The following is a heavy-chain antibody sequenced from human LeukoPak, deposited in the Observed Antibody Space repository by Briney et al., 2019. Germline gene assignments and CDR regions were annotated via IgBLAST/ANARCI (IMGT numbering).Heavy chain of an antibody. CDR1: GDSINSLDL. V-gene: IGHV4-4*02. D-gene: IGHD3-22*01. Sequence: SETLSLTCTVSGDSINSLDLWSWVRQPPGKGLEWIGEMYLSGTTHSNPSVKSRVTISIDKSKNQFFLNLSSVAAADTAVYYCAGLVGRYSSGLYYYYFDYWGQGTLVTVSS. J-gene: IGHJ4*02. CDR2: MYLSGTT. CDR3: AGLVGRYSSGLYYYYFDY.